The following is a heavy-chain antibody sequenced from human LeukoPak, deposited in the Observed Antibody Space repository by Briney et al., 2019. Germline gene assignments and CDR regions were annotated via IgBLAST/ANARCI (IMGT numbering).Heavy chain of an antibody. D-gene: IGHD4-17*01. V-gene: IGHV3-23*01. Sequence: GGSLRLSCAASGFTFSSYAMSWVRQAPGKGLEWVSAISGSGGSTYYADSVKGRFTISRDSSKNTLYLQMNSLRAEDTAVYYCAKAPHDYGDYMFHYWGRGTLVTVSS. J-gene: IGHJ4*02. CDR2: ISGSGGST. CDR1: GFTFSSYA. CDR3: AKAPHDYGDYMFHY.